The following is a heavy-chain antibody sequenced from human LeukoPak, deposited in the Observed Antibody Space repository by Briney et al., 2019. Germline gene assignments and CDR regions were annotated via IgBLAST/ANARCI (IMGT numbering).Heavy chain of an antibody. Sequence: PSETLSLTCTVSGGSISSGDYYWSWIRQPPGKGLEWIGYIYYSGSTYYNPSLKSRVTISVDTSKNQFSLKLSSVTAADTAVYYCARDRRVDWLFSYGMDVWGQGTTVTVSS. CDR3: ARDRRVDWLFSYGMDV. V-gene: IGHV4-30-4*01. J-gene: IGHJ6*02. D-gene: IGHD3-9*01. CDR1: GGSISSGDYY. CDR2: IYYSGST.